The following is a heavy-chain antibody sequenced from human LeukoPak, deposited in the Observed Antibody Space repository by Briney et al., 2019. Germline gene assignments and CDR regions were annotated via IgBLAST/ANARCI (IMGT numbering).Heavy chain of an antibody. J-gene: IGHJ4*02. CDR1: GFTFSSYA. CDR2: ISGSGGST. V-gene: IGHV3-23*01. CDR3: GKDRKIIAAAGTV. Sequence: SGGSLRLSCAASGFTFSSYAMSWVRQAPGKGREWLSSISGSGGSTYYADSVKGRFTISRDNYKNTMYLQMNSLRAEDTAVYYCGKDRKIIAAAGTVGGQGTLVTVSS. D-gene: IGHD6-13*01.